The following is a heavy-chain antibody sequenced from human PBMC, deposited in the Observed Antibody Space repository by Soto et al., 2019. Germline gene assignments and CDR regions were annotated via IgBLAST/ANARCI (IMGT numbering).Heavy chain of an antibody. V-gene: IGHV2-70*01. J-gene: IGHJ4*02. CDR3: ARTPLTTGWSVDY. CDR2: VDWDDDK. Sequence: SGPTLVNPTQTLTLTCTFSGFSLSTNGMCVSWIRQPPGKALEWLALVDWDDDKFYSISLRTRLTISRDTSKNQVVLTMTDMDPVDTATYYCARTPLTTGWSVDYWGQGTLVPLSS. D-gene: IGHD6-19*01. CDR1: GFSLSTNGMC.